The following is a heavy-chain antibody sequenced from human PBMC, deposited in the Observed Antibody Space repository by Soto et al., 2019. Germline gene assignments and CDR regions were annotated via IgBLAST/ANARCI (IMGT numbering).Heavy chain of an antibody. CDR1: GFTCSSYA. J-gene: IGHJ3*02. V-gene: IGHV3-30-3*01. D-gene: IGHD3-3*01. CDR3: ARPVREECLRHDAFDI. Sequence: QVQLVESGGGVVQPGRSLRLSCAASGFTCSSYAMHWVRKAPGKGLEWVAVISYDGSNTYYADSVKGRFTISRDNSKHTLYPHMNTLRAVETAVSYCARPVREECLRHDAFDIWGQGTMVTVSS. CDR2: ISYDGSNT.